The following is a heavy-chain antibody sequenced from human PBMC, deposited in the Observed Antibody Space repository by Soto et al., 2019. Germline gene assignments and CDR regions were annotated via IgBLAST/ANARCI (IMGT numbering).Heavy chain of an antibody. CDR3: ARDLGSGDCSSTSCRHVLLGY. CDR1: GFTFSSYS. V-gene: IGHV3-21*01. D-gene: IGHD2-2*01. Sequence: EVQLVESGGGLVKPGGSLRLSCAASGFTFSSYSMNWVRQAPGKGLEWVSSISSSSSYIYYADSVKGRFTISRDNAKNSLYLQMNSLRAEDTDGYYCARDLGSGDCSSTSCRHVLLGYWGQGTRVTVAA. CDR2: ISSSSSYI. J-gene: IGHJ4*02.